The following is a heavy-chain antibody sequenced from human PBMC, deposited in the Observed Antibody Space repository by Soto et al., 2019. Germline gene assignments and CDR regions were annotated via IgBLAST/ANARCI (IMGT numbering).Heavy chain of an antibody. J-gene: IGHJ4*02. Sequence: PSETLSLTCTVSGGSISSYYLSWIRQPPGKGLEWIGYIYYSGSTNYNPSLKSRVTISVDTSKNQFSLKLSSVTAADTAVYYCARGGYCSSTSCYPPNTFDYWGQGTLVTVSS. V-gene: IGHV4-59*01. D-gene: IGHD2-2*01. CDR3: ARGGYCSSTSCYPPNTFDY. CDR1: GGSISSYY. CDR2: IYYSGST.